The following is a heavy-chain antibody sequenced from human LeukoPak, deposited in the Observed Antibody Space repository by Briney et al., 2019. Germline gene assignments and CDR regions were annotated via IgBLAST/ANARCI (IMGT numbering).Heavy chain of an antibody. V-gene: IGHV4-34*01. Sequence: SETLSLTCAVYGGSFSGYYWSWIRQPPGKGLEWIGEINHSGSTNYNPSLKSRVTISVDTSKNQFSLKLSSVTAADTAVYYCASRTIVVVPAAPGEYFDYWGQGTLVTVSS. CDR1: GGSFSGYY. J-gene: IGHJ4*02. CDR2: INHSGST. D-gene: IGHD2-2*01. CDR3: ASRTIVVVPAAPGEYFDY.